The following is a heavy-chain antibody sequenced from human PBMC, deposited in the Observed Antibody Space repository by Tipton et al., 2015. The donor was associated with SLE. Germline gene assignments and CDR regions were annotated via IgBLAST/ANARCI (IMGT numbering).Heavy chain of an antibody. J-gene: IGHJ6*02. V-gene: IGHV4-61*09. D-gene: IGHD3-10*01. Sequence: TLSLTCTVSGGSISSGGYYWTWIRQPAGKGLEWIGQIYASGNTHYNYNPSLESRLTISVDRSTNQFSLRLGSVTAADTAVYYCARDPPSSYYYGMDVWGQGATVTVSS. CDR3: ARDPPSSYYYGMDV. CDR1: GGSISSGGYY. CDR2: IYASGNTHY.